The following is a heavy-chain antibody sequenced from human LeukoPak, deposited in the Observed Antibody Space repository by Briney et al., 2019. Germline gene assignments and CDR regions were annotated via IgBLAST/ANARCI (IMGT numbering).Heavy chain of an antibody. CDR3: ARGERGASSWDDAFDI. D-gene: IGHD6-13*01. Sequence: GGSLRLSCAASGFTFSNYWMNWVRQAPGKGLEWVANIKQDGSEKYYVDSVKGRFTISRDNAKNSLYLQMNSLRAEDTVVYYCARGERGASSWDDAFDIWGQGTMVTVSS. V-gene: IGHV3-7*01. CDR1: GFTFSNYW. CDR2: IKQDGSEK. J-gene: IGHJ3*02.